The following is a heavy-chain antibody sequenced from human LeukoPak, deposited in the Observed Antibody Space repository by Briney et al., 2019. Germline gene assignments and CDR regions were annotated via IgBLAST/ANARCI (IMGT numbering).Heavy chain of an antibody. CDR1: GGSINSGNDY. Sequence: SETLSLTCTVSGGSINSGNDYWSWIRQPAGKELEWIGRIYTSGSTNYNPSLKSRVTISVDTSKNQFSLKLSSVTAADTAVYYFARDTSGTWYFYAFDIWGQGTMVTVSS. V-gene: IGHV4-61*02. D-gene: IGHD6-13*01. CDR2: IYTSGST. CDR3: ARDTSGTWYFYAFDI. J-gene: IGHJ3*02.